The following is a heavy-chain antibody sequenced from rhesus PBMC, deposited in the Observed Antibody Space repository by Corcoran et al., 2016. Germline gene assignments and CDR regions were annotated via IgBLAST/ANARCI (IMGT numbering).Heavy chain of an antibody. CDR1: GGSISDSYR. V-gene: IGHV4S10*01. J-gene: IGHJ4*01. CDR2: IFGSSTST. CDR3: ARVWRGSCTCDY. Sequence: QVQLQESGPGVVKPSETLSLTCAVSGGSISDSYRWSWIRQPPGKGLEWIGYIFGSSTSTNYNPSLKSRVTISKDTSKNQVSLKLSSVTAADTGLYYCARVWRGSCTCDYWGQGVLVTVSS. D-gene: IGHD6-25*01.